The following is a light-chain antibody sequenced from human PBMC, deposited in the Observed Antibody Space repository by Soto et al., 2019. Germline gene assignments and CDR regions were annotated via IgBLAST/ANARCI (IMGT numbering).Light chain of an antibody. CDR2: GDN. Sequence: QSVLTQPPSVSGAPGQRVSISCTGSTSNIGAPYDVHWYQHLPGTAPKLLIYGDNNRPSGVPDRFSGSKSGTSASLAITRLQAEDEADYYCCSYAGSGTDNYVFGSGTKVTVL. J-gene: IGLJ1*01. CDR1: TSNIGAPYD. CDR3: CSYAGSGTDNYV. V-gene: IGLV1-40*01.